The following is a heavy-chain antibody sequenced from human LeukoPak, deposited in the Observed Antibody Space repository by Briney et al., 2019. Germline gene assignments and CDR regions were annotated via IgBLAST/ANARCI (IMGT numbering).Heavy chain of an antibody. CDR1: GFPFSAYD. V-gene: IGHV3-13*04. D-gene: IGHD3-22*01. CDR3: AGGPWRSDTGGYVFDY. Sequence: AGGSLRLSCVASGFPFSAYDMHWIRQATGKGLEWVSGIGIGGDTYYGGSVKGRFTISREKAKNSLFLQMNNLRVGDTAVYYCAGGPWRSDTGGYVFDYWGQGTLVTVSS. CDR2: IGIGGDT. J-gene: IGHJ4*02.